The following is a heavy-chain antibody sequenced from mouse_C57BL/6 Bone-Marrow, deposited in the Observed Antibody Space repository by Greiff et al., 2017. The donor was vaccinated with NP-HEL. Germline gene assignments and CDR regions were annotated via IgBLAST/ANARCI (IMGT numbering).Heavy chain of an antibody. Sequence: EVQRVESGGDLVKPGGSLKLSCAASGFTFSSYGMSWVRQTPDKRLEWVATISSGGSYTYYPDSVKGRFTISRDNAKNTLYLQMSSLKSEDTAMYYCARLQLGRRGYFDYWGQGTTLTVSS. CDR2: ISSGGSYT. J-gene: IGHJ2*01. CDR3: ARLQLGRRGYFDY. CDR1: GFTFSSYG. D-gene: IGHD4-1*02. V-gene: IGHV5-6*01.